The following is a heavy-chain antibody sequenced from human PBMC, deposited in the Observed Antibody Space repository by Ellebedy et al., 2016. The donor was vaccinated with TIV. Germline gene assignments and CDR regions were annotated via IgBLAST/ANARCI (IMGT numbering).Heavy chain of an antibody. CDR1: GFSFSSYG. CDR2: IWYDGSNK. J-gene: IGHJ4*02. D-gene: IGHD6-19*01. Sequence: GESLKISXAASGFSFSSYGMHWVRQAPGKGLEWVALIWYDGSNKYYTDSVKGRFTISRDNSKNTLYLQMNSLRAEDTAVYYCARTLAVAGGFYFDYWGQGTLVTVSS. V-gene: IGHV3-30*02. CDR3: ARTLAVAGGFYFDY.